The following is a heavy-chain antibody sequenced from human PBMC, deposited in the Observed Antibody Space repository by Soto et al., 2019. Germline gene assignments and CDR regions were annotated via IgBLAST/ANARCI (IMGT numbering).Heavy chain of an antibody. CDR1: GGSISSYY. J-gene: IGHJ6*02. V-gene: IGHV4-59*01. CDR3: ARQGRPFYYYGMDV. CDR2: MYTSGST. D-gene: IGHD6-6*01. Sequence: SETLSLTCTVSGGSISSYYYSWVRQPPGKGLEWIGHMYTSGSTNYNPSLKSRVTISVDASRNQFSLNVKSVTAADTAMYYCARQGRPFYYYGMDVWGQGTTVTVSS.